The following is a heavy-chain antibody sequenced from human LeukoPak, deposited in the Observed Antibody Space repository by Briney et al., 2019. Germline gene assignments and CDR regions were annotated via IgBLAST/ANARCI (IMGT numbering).Heavy chain of an antibody. J-gene: IGHJ4*02. CDR2: IYHSGST. Sequence: SQTLSLTCAVSGVSISSGGYSWSWIRQPPGKGLEWIGYIYHSGSTYYNPSLKSRVTIPVDRSKNQFSLKLSPVTAADTAVYYCARSSVNYDFWSGYYTEYYFDYWGQGTLVTVSS. CDR1: GVSISSGGYS. D-gene: IGHD3-3*01. CDR3: ARSSVNYDFWSGYYTEYYFDY. V-gene: IGHV4-30-2*01.